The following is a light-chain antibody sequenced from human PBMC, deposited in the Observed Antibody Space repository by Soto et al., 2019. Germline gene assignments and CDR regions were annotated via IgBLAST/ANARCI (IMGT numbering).Light chain of an antibody. V-gene: IGKV1-39*01. CDR3: QQYDNLHLT. J-gene: IGKJ4*01. Sequence: DIQMTQSPSSLSASVGDRVTITCRASQSISSYLNWYQQKPGKAPKLLIYAASSLQSGVPSRFSGSGSGTDFTLTISSLQPEDIATYYCQQYDNLHLTFGGGTKVDIK. CDR2: AAS. CDR1: QSISSY.